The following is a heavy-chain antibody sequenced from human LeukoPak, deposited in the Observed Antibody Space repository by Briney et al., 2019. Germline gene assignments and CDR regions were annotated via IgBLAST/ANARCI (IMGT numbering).Heavy chain of an antibody. CDR2: MNPNSGNT. CDR3: ARGGITGTTRGPTRLNDAFDI. CDR1: GYTFTSYD. D-gene: IGHD1-20*01. J-gene: IGHJ3*02. Sequence: ASVKVSFKASGYTFTSYDINWVRQAPGQGLEWMGWMNPNSGNTGYAQKFQGRVTMTRNTSISTAYMELSRLRSDDTAVYYCARGGITGTTRGPTRLNDAFDIWGQGTMVTVSS. V-gene: IGHV1-8*01.